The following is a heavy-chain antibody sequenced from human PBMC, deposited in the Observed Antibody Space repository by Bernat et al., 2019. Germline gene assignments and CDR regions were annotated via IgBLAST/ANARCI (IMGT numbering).Heavy chain of an antibody. CDR1: GFTFSSYA. V-gene: IGHV3-30-3*01. J-gene: IGHJ4*02. CDR2: ISYDGSNK. Sequence: QVQLVESGGGVVQPGRSLRLSCAASGFTFSSYAMHWVRQAPGKGLEWVAVISYDGSNKYYADSVKGRFTISRDNSKNTLYLQMNSLRAEDTAVYYCAREGTAMVTAFDYWGQGTLVTVSS. CDR3: AREGTAMVTAFDY. D-gene: IGHD5-18*01.